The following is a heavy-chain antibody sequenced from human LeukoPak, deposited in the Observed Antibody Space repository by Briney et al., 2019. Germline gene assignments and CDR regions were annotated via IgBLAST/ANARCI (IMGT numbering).Heavy chain of an antibody. CDR3: VRGGIQVSGIDAFDI. Sequence: GGSLRLSCAASGFTFSSYWMHWVRQAPGKGLVWVSAVGSADDTHYPDSVKGRFTISRENAKNSLYLQMNSLRDGDTAVYYCVRGGIQVSGIDAFDIWGQGTMVTVSS. J-gene: IGHJ3*02. CDR1: GFTFSSYW. CDR2: VGSADDT. V-gene: IGHV3-13*01. D-gene: IGHD5/OR15-5a*01.